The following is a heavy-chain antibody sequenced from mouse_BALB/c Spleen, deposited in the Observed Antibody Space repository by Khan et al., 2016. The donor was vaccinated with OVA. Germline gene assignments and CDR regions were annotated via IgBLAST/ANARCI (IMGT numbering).Heavy chain of an antibody. V-gene: IGHV3-2*02. CDR3: ARGNYYGYDFDY. CDR1: GYSITNNYA. Sequence: EVQLQESGPGLVKPSQSLSLTCTVTGYSITNNYAWNWIRQFPGNKLEWMGYISYSGSTNYNPSLKSRISITRYTSKNQFFLQLNSVTTEAKATYDCARGNYYGYDFDYWGQGTTLTVSS. CDR2: ISYSGST. J-gene: IGHJ2*01. D-gene: IGHD1-2*01.